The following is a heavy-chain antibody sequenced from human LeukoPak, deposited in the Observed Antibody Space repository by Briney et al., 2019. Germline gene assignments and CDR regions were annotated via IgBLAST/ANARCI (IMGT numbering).Heavy chain of an antibody. CDR3: AKDQGLVGAHPFDY. V-gene: IGHV3-30*18. J-gene: IGHJ4*02. D-gene: IGHD1-26*01. CDR1: GFTFSTYG. Sequence: GRSPRLSCAASGFTFSTYGMNWVRQAPGKGLEWVAVISYDGSNEFYADSVRGRFTISRDNSKNTLYLQMNSLRAEDTAVYYCAKDQGLVGAHPFDYWGQGTLVTVSS. CDR2: ISYDGSNE.